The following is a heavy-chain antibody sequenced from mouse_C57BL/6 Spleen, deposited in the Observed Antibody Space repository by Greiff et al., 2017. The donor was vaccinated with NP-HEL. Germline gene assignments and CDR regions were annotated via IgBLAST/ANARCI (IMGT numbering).Heavy chain of an antibody. CDR3: ARDRGSSYWYFDV. D-gene: IGHD1-1*01. V-gene: IGHV1-42*01. Sequence: EVMLVESGPELVKPGASVKISCKASGYSFTGYYMNWVKQSPEKSLEWIGEINPSTGGTTYNQKFKAKATLTVDKSSSTAYMQLKSLTSEDSAVDYCARDRGSSYWYFDVWGTGTTVTVSS. CDR2: INPSTGGT. J-gene: IGHJ1*03. CDR1: GYSFTGYY.